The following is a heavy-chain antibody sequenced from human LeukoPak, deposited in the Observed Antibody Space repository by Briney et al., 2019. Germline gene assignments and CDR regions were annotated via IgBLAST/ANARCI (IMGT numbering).Heavy chain of an antibody. CDR3: AGRYDSSGYPLH. CDR1: GFTVSSNY. V-gene: IGHV3-53*01. D-gene: IGHD3-22*01. Sequence: GGSLRLSRAASGFTVSSNYMSWVRQAPGKGLEWVSVIYSGGTTYYADSIKGRFTISRDNSKNTLYLQMNSLGAEDTAVYYCAGRYDSSGYPLHWGQGTLVTVSS. J-gene: IGHJ4*02. CDR2: IYSGGTT.